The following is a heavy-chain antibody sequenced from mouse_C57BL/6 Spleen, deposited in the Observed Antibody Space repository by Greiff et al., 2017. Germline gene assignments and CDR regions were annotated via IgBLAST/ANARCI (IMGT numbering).Heavy chain of an antibody. D-gene: IGHD3-2*02. CDR3: ARSSGYAMDY. CDR1: GYAFSSYW. CDR2: IYPGDGDT. J-gene: IGHJ4*01. Sequence: VQVVESGAELVKPGASVKISCKASGYAFSSYWMNWVKQRPGKGLEWIGQIYPGDGDTNYNGKFKGKATLTADKSSSTAYMQLSSLTSEDSAVYFCARSSGYAMDYWGQGPSVTVSS. V-gene: IGHV1-80*01.